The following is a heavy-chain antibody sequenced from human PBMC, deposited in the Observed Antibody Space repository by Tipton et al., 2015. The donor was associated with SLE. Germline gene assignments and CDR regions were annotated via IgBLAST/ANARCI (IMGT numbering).Heavy chain of an antibody. D-gene: IGHD3-16*02. V-gene: IGHV3-30*04. CDR2: ISYDGSNK. CDR3: AREAVILEAFDI. CDR1: GFTFSSYA. J-gene: IGHJ3*02. Sequence: SLRLSCAASGFTFSSYAMHWVRQAPGKGLEWVAVISYDGSNKYYADSVKGRFTISRDNSKNTLYLQMNSLRAEDTAVYYRAREAVILEAFDIWGQGTMVTVSS.